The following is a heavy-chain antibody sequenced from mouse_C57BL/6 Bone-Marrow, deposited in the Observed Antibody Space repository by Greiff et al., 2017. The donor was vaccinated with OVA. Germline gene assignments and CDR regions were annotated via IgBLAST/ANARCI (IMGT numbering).Heavy chain of an antibody. CDR2: INPNNGGT. V-gene: IGHV1-26*01. J-gene: IGHJ2*01. CDR3: ARIPTGTWDC. CDR1: GYTFTDYY. D-gene: IGHD4-1*01. Sequence: EVKLVESGPELVKPGASVKISCKASGYTFTDYYMTWVKQSQGKSLEWIGDINPNNGGTNYNQKFKGKATLTVDKSSRTAYMELRSLTAEDSAVYYCARIPTGTWDCWGQGTTLTVSS.